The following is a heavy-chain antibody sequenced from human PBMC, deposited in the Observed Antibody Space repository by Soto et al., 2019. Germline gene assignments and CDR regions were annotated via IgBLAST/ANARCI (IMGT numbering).Heavy chain of an antibody. D-gene: IGHD2-21*01. Sequence: EVQLVESGGGLVQPGGSLRLSCEVSGFTLSSYWMNWVRQAPGKGLMWVSRINNDGSDTTYADSVKGRFTIVRDNARNTLHWEMYSLSAAETAVYSCVRGPIAIAIKRAAMLYWGKGTLVTVSS. CDR3: VRGPIAIAIKRAAMLY. CDR1: GFTLSSYW. CDR2: INNDGSDT. J-gene: IGHJ4*02. V-gene: IGHV3-74*03.